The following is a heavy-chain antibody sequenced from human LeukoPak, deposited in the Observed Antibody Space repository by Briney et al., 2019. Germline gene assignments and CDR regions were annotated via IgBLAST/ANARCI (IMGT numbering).Heavy chain of an antibody. CDR2: ISWNSGSI. D-gene: IGHD6-13*01. CDR3: ARDSLAAAGPGYYYYMDV. V-gene: IGHV3-9*01. J-gene: IGHJ6*03. Sequence: GRSLRLSCAASGFTFDDYAMHWVRQAPGKGLGWVSGISWNSGSIGYADSVKGRFTISRDNSKNTLYLQMNSLRAEDTAVYYCARDSLAAAGPGYYYYMDVWGKGTTVTASS. CDR1: GFTFDDYA.